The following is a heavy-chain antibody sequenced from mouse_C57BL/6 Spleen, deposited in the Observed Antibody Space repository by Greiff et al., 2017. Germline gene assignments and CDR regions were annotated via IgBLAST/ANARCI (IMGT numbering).Heavy chain of an antibody. Sequence: EVKLQESGGDLVKPGGSLKLSCAASGFTFSSYGMSWVRQTPDKRLEWVATISSGGSYTYYPDSVKGRFTISRDNAKNTLYLQMSSLKSEDTAMYYCARQDGYFFAYWGQGTLVTVSA. D-gene: IGHD2-3*01. CDR3: ARQDGYFFAY. V-gene: IGHV5-6*01. J-gene: IGHJ3*01. CDR1: GFTFSSYG. CDR2: ISSGGSYT.